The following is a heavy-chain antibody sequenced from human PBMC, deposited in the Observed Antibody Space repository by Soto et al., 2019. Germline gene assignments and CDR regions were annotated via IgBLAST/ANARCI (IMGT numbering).Heavy chain of an antibody. CDR3: ARGPCRITSCPTTYYGMDV. D-gene: IGHD2-2*01. J-gene: IGHJ6*02. CDR1: GFTFSYYW. V-gene: IGHV3-74*01. Sequence: LRLSCAASGFTFSYYWMHWVRQVPGRGLMWVSRISHDGGATSYADSVKGRFTISRDNAKNSLYLQMNSLRVDDTAVYYCARGPCRITSCPTTYYGMDVWGQGTTVTVSS. CDR2: ISHDGGAT.